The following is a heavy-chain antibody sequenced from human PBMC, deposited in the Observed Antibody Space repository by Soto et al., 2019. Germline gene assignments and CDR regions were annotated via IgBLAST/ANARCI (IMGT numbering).Heavy chain of an antibody. D-gene: IGHD3-3*01. V-gene: IGHV5-10-1*01. CDR3: ARLSVLRFLEWTPYYYYGMDV. Sequence: EPRESSCKGSGYSSTSYWISWVRQMPGKGLEWVGRIDPSDSYTNYSPSFQGHVTISADKSISTAYLQWSSLKASDTAMYYCARLSVLRFLEWTPYYYYGMDVWGQGTTVTVSS. CDR1: GYSSTSYW. J-gene: IGHJ6*02. CDR2: IDPSDSYT.